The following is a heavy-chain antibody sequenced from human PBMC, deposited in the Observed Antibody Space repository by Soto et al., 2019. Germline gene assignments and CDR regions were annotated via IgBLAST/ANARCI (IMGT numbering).Heavy chain of an antibody. D-gene: IGHD2-8*01. V-gene: IGHV3-23*01. CDR2: ISGSGGST. Sequence: EVQLLESGGGLVQPGGSLRLSCAASGFTFSSYAMSWVRQAPGKGLEWVSAISGSGGSTYYADSVKGRFTISRDNSKNTLYPQINSQRAEDTAVYYCAKFNLYCTNGVCYRYYFDYCVQGTLVTVSS. CDR3: AKFNLYCTNGVCYRYYFDY. CDR1: GFTFSSYA. J-gene: IGHJ4*01.